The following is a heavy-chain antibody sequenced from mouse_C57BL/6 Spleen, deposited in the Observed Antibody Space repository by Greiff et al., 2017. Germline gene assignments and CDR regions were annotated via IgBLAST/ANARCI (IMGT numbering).Heavy chain of an antibody. Sequence: QVQLQQPGAELVKPGASVKLSCKASGYTFTSYWMPWVKQRPGRGLEWIGRIDPNSGGTKYNEKFKSKATLTVDKPSSTAYMQLSSLTSEDSAVYYCARGRFTTVVAKGGYYFDYWGQGTTLTVSS. D-gene: IGHD1-1*01. CDR2: IDPNSGGT. V-gene: IGHV1-72*01. CDR3: ARGRFTTVVAKGGYYFDY. CDR1: GYTFTSYW. J-gene: IGHJ2*01.